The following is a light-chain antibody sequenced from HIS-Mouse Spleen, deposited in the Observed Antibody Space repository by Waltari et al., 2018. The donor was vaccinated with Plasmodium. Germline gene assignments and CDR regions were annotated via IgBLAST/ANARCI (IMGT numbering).Light chain of an antibody. CDR1: ALPQQY. CDR2: KDS. CDR3: QSADSSGTYQV. Sequence: SYELPQPPSVSVSPGQTARITCSGDALPQQYAYWYQQKPGQAPVLVIYKDSERPSGIPERFSGSSSGTTVTLTISGVQAEDEADYYCQSADSSGTYQVFGGGTKLTVL. J-gene: IGLJ2*01. V-gene: IGLV3-25*03.